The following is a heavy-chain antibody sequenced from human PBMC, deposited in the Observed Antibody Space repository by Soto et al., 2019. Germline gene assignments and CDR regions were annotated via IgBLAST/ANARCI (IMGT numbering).Heavy chain of an antibody. V-gene: IGHV3-9*01. Sequence: LRLSCAASGFIFENHAMHWVRQVPGKGLEWVAGIGWNSAKIGYADSVKGRFSISRDNAKSSLYLEMSGLRTEDTALYFCAKDSASSWSEYFRYWGRGTLVTVSS. CDR2: IGWNSAKI. CDR1: GFIFENHA. CDR3: AKDSASSWSEYFRY. D-gene: IGHD6-13*01. J-gene: IGHJ1*01.